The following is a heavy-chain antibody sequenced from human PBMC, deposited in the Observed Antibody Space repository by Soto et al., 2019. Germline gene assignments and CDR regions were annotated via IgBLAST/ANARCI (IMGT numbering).Heavy chain of an antibody. V-gene: IGHV4-39*07. CDR2: IYHTGNA. Sequence: PSETLSLTCSVSGDSISNSRFYWAWIRQPPGEGLEWIGSIYHTGNAYYNPSLKSRVTISVDTSKNQFSLKLSSVTAADTAVYYCARRYGGNFDYWGQGTLVTVSS. CDR3: ARRYGGNFDY. D-gene: IGHD1-26*01. CDR1: GDSISNSRFY. J-gene: IGHJ4*02.